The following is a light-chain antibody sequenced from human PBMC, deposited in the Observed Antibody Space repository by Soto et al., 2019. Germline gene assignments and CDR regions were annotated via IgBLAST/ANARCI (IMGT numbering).Light chain of an antibody. J-gene: IGLJ2*01. CDR1: SGHSNYA. CDR2: VNSDGSH. Sequence: QSVLTQSPSTSASLGASVKLTCTLRSGHSNYAIAWHQQLPEKGPRYLMKVNSDGSHSKGDGIPDRFSGSSSGAERYLTISSLQSEDEADYYCQTWDTGIVLFGGGTKLTVL. V-gene: IGLV4-69*01. CDR3: QTWDTGIVL.